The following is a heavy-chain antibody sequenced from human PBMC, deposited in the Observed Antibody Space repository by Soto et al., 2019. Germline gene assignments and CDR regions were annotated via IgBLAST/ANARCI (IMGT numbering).Heavy chain of an antibody. J-gene: IGHJ4*02. V-gene: IGHV3-30*04. D-gene: IGHD5-12*01. CDR2: ISYDGSNK. CDR1: GLTFSRYA. Sequence: QVQLVESGGGVVQPGRSLRLSCAASGLTFSRYAMHWVRQAPGKGLEWVAVISYDGSNKHYADSVQGRFTISRDNSKTTRELKMNRLRAEDTAVYYCAARLGNKGYDGHDYWGQGTLVTVSS. CDR3: AARLGNKGYDGHDY.